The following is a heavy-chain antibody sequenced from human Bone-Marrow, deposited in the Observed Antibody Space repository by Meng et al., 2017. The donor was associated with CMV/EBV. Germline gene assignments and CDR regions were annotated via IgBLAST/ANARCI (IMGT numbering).Heavy chain of an antibody. J-gene: IGHJ5*02. D-gene: IGHD3-10*01. CDR2: IYSGGST. CDR1: GFTVSSNY. Sequence: GESLKISCAASGFTVSSNYMSWVRQAPGKGLEWVSVIYSGGSTYYADSVKGRFTISRDNSKNTLYLQMNSLRAEDTAVYYCARGLWFGENVDWFDPWGQGTLVTVSS. CDR3: ARGLWFGENVDWFDP. V-gene: IGHV3-53*01.